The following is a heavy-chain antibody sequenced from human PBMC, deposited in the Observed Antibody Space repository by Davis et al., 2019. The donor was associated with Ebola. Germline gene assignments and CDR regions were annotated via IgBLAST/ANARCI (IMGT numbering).Heavy chain of an antibody. D-gene: IGHD2-2*01. CDR1: GFTVSSNY. J-gene: IGHJ6*02. CDR2: INSDGSST. CDR3: ARGEYCSSTSCRTSYYYYGMDV. V-gene: IGHV3-74*01. Sequence: GESLKISCAASGFTVSSNYMSWVRQAPGKGLMWVSRINSDGSSTSYADSVNGRFTISRDNAKNTLYLQMNSLRAEDTAVYYCARGEYCSSTSCRTSYYYYGMDVWGQGTTVTVSS.